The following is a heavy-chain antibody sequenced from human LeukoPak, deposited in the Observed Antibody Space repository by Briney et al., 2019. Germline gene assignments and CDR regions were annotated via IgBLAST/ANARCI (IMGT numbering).Heavy chain of an antibody. Sequence: GGSLRLSCAAPGFTFSSYTMHWIRQAPGKELEWVSSISGSNSYIFYADSVKGRFTVSRDNAKDSLHLQMNSLRAEDTAVYYCARALTTLTYEGYWGQGTLVTVSS. D-gene: IGHD1-1*01. V-gene: IGHV3-21*01. CDR3: ARALTTLTYEGY. CDR1: GFTFSSYT. CDR2: ISGSNSYI. J-gene: IGHJ4*02.